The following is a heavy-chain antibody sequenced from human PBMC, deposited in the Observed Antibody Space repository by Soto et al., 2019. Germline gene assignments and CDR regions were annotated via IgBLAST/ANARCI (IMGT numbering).Heavy chain of an antibody. V-gene: IGHV3-11*01. CDR1: GFTFSDYY. J-gene: IGHJ3*02. CDR3: ARDRNYYDSSGYFSI. Sequence: QVQLVESGGGLVKPGGSLRLSCAASGFTFSDYYMSWIRQAPGKGLEWVSYISSSGSTIYYADSVKGRFTISRDNAKNSLYRQKSSLRAEDTAVYYCARDRNYYDSSGYFSIWGQGTMVTVSS. D-gene: IGHD3-22*01. CDR2: ISSSGSTI.